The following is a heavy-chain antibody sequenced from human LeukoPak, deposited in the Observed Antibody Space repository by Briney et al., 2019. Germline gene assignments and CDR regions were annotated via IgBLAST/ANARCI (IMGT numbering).Heavy chain of an antibody. Sequence: SETLSLTCTVSGGSISSSSYYWGWIRQPPGKGLEWIGSIYYSGSTYYNPSLKSRVTISVDTSKNQFSLKLSSVTAADTAVYYCAREASDYYHSSGYRFDYWGQGTLVTVSS. CDR1: GGSISSSSYY. CDR3: AREASDYYHSSGYRFDY. D-gene: IGHD3-22*01. CDR2: IYYSGST. V-gene: IGHV4-39*07. J-gene: IGHJ4*02.